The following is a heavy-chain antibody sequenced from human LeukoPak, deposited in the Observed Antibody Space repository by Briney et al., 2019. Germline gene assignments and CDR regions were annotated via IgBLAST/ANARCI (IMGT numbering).Heavy chain of an antibody. CDR3: ARAPPGAAAGVTTRFDP. Sequence: SETLSLTCAVYGGSFSGYYWSWIRQPPGKGLEWIGEINHSGSTNYNPSLKSRVTISVDTSKNQFSLKLSSVTAADTAVYYCARAPPGAAAGVTTRFDPWGQGTLVTVSS. D-gene: IGHD6-13*01. V-gene: IGHV4-34*01. J-gene: IGHJ5*02. CDR2: INHSGST. CDR1: GGSFSGYY.